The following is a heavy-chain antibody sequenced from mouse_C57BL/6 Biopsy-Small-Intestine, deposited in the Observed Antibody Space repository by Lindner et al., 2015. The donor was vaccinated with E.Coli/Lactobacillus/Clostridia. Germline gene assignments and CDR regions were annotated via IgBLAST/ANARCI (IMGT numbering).Heavy chain of an antibody. J-gene: IGHJ4*01. CDR2: ISAYNGNT. V-gene: IGHV1S126*01. CDR3: ARGLMITFGGLIVGVGVNDY. D-gene: IGHD2-4*01. Sequence: SVKVSCKASGYIFTSYGISWVRQAPGQGLEWMGWISAYNGNTNHAQKLQDRVTMTTDTSTSTAYMELRSLRSDDTAVYYCARGLMITFGGLIVGVGVNDYWGQGTLVTVSP. CDR1: GYIFTSYG.